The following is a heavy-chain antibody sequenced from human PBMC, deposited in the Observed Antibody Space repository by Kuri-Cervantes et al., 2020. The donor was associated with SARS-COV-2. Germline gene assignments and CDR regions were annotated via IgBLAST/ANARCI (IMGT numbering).Heavy chain of an antibody. D-gene: IGHD2-2*02. CDR1: GGSISGGIYY. CDR3: ARDRPDRGAASIVVPAAILFDY. CDR2: IYTTGIT. Sequence: SETLSLTCSVSGGSISGGIYYWSWIRQPAGKGLEWLGRIYTTGITNYNPSLKSRVTISVDRSKNQFSLNLSSVTAADTAVYYCARDRPDRGAASIVVPAAILFDYWGQGTLVTVSS. V-gene: IGHV4-61*02. J-gene: IGHJ4*02.